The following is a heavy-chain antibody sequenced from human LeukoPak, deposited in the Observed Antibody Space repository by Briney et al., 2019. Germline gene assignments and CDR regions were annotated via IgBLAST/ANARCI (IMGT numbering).Heavy chain of an antibody. CDR3: ARGCYCDSSGYYRYNWFDP. Sequence: PGGSLRLSCAASGFTFSSYWMSWVRQAPGKGLEWVANIKQDGSEKYYVDSVKGRFTISRDNAKNSLYLQMNSLRAEDTALYYCARGCYCDSSGYYRYNWFDPWGQGTLVTVSS. D-gene: IGHD3-22*01. J-gene: IGHJ5*02. CDR1: GFTFSSYW. V-gene: IGHV3-7*03. CDR2: IKQDGSEK.